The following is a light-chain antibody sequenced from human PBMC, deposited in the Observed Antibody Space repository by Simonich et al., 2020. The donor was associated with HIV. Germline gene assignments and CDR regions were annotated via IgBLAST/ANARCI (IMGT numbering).Light chain of an antibody. Sequence: QSVLTQPPSASGTPGQRVTISCSGSSSNIGSNYVYWYQQLPGTAPKLLIYRNTQRPSGVPARFSGSKSGTSASLAISGLRSEDEADYYCAAWDDSLSAWVFGGGTKLTVL. CDR1: SSNIGSNY. CDR2: RNT. CDR3: AAWDDSLSAWV. V-gene: IGLV1-47*01. J-gene: IGLJ3*02.